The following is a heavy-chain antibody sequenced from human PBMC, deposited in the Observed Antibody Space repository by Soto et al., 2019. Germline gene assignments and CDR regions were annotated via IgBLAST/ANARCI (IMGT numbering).Heavy chain of an antibody. Sequence: ASVKVSCKTSGYTFSNYGITWVRQAPGQPLEWLGWISLYSDGTNYAQKFQGRVSMTTDTSTTTAYMELRSLRPDDTAVYYCAILVPGAEACFAPWGQGTLVTV. CDR2: ISLYSDGT. J-gene: IGHJ5*02. V-gene: IGHV1-18*01. CDR3: AILVPGAEACFAP. D-gene: IGHD2-2*01. CDR1: GYTFSNYG.